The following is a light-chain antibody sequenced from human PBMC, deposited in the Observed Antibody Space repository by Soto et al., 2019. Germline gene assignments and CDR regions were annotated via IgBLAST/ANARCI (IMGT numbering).Light chain of an antibody. CDR2: AAS. CDR1: QSISSW. Sequence: DIQMTQSPSTLSASVGDRVTITCRASQSISSWLAWYQQKPGQAPKLLIYAASTLQSGVPSRFSGSGFGTDFSLTISSLQPEDSATYYCQQANSFPRTFGQGTKVDIK. J-gene: IGKJ1*01. CDR3: QQANSFPRT. V-gene: IGKV1-12*01.